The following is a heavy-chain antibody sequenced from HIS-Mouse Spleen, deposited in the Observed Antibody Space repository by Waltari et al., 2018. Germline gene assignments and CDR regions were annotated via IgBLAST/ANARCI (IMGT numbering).Heavy chain of an antibody. V-gene: IGHV4-39*07. D-gene: IGHD6-13*01. J-gene: IGHJ2*01. CDR2: IYYRGST. CDR1: GGSISSSSYY. CDR3: AREIPYSSSWYDWYFDL. Sequence: QLQLQESGPGLVKPSETLSLTCTVSGGSISSSSYYWGWIRQPPGKGLEWVGSIYYRGSTYYTTSLEGRVTISLDTSKNPFSLKLSSVTAADTAVYYCAREIPYSSSWYDWYFDLWGRGTLVTVSS.